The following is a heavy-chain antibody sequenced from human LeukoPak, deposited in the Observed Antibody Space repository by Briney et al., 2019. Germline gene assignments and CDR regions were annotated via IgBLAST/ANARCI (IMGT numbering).Heavy chain of an antibody. J-gene: IGHJ2*01. CDR3: ARLEGNWYFDL. Sequence: SETLSLTCTVSGGSISSDYWSWIRQPPGKGLEWIGYIYYSGSTNYNPSLKSRVTISVDTSKNQFSLKLSSVTAADTAVYYCARLEGNWYFDLRGRGTLVTVSS. V-gene: IGHV4-59*01. CDR2: IYYSGST. CDR1: GGSISSDY.